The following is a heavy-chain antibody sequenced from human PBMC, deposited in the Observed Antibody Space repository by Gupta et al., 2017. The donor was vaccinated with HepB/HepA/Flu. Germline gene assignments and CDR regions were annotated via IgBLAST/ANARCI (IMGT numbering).Heavy chain of an antibody. V-gene: IGHV4-4*02. D-gene: IGHD1-26*01. Sequence: QVQLQESGPGLVKPSATLSLTCTVSGGSMSSNNWWSWVRQSPGKGLEWIGEISRSGTTTYSPSLKSRVTMSLDKSKNSLSLNLTSVTAADTAIDDCKRGTWEVLDSLWGQGTLGTVS. J-gene: IGHJ4*02. CDR2: ISRSGTT. CDR3: KRGTWEVLDSL. CDR1: GGSMSSNNW.